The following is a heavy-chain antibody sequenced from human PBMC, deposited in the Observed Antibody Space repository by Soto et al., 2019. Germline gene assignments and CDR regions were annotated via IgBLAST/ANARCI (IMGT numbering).Heavy chain of an antibody. CDR2: INAGNGNT. CDR1: GYTFTSSA. D-gene: IGHD5-12*01. Sequence: ASVKVSCKASGYTFTSSAMHWVRQAPGQRIEWMGWINAGNGNTKYSQKFQGRVTITRDTSASTAYMELSSLRSEDTAVYYCAFDIYGGYDLMVYYWGQGTLVTVSS. J-gene: IGHJ4*02. V-gene: IGHV1-3*01. CDR3: AFDIYGGYDLMVYY.